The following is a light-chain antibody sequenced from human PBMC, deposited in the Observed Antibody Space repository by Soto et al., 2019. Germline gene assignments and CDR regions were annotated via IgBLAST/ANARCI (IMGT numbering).Light chain of an antibody. CDR3: SSYADLNNVL. Sequence: QSVLTQPPSASGSPGQSVTISCTGTSSDVGNYNFISWYQHYPGKAPKLMIYEVTKRPSGVPDRFSGSKSGNIVSLTVSGLQGEDEANYYCSSYADLNNVLFGGGTKLTV. J-gene: IGLJ3*02. CDR1: SSDVGNYNF. CDR2: EVT. V-gene: IGLV2-8*01.